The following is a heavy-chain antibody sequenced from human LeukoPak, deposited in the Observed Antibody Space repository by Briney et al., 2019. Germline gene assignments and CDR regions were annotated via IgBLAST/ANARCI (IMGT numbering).Heavy chain of an antibody. J-gene: IGHJ3*02. CDR1: GGSISSHY. D-gene: IGHD3-9*01. Sequence: NPSETLSLTCTVSGGSISSHYWSWIRQPPGKGLEWIGYIYYSGSTNYNPSLKSRVTISVDTSKNQFSLKLSSVTAADTAVYYCARDRLLRYFDWLLSHDAFDIWGQGTMVTVSS. CDR3: ARDRLLRYFDWLLSHDAFDI. V-gene: IGHV4-59*11. CDR2: IYYSGST.